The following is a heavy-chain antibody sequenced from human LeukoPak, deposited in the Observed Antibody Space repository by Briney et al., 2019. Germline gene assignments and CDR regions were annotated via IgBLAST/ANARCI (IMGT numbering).Heavy chain of an antibody. CDR2: IRYDGSNK. J-gene: IGHJ6*03. CDR3: AKVGSLDGIYYYYYYMDV. CDR1: GFTFSSYG. Sequence: GGSLRLSCAASGFTFSSYGMHWVRQAPGKGLEWVAFIRYDGSNKYYADSVKGRFTISRDNSKNTLYLQMNSLRAEDTAVYYCAKVGSLDGIYYYYYYMDVWGKGTTVTVSS. D-gene: IGHD5-24*01. V-gene: IGHV3-30*02.